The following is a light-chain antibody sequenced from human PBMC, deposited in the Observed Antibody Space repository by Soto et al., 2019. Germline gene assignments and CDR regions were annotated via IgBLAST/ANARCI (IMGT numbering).Light chain of an antibody. J-gene: IGKJ4*01. CDR2: GAS. CDR1: QSVSSN. V-gene: IGKV3-15*01. CDR3: QQYNNWPPLT. Sequence: EIVMTQSPATLSVSPGERATLPCRASQSVSSNLAWYQQKPGQAPRLLIYGASTRATGIPARFSGSGSGTEFTRTISGLQSEDFAVYYCQQYNNWPPLTFGGGTKVEIK.